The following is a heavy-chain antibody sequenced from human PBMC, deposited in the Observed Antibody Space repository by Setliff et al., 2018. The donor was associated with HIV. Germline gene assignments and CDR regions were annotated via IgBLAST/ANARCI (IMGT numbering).Heavy chain of an antibody. Sequence: TLSLTCTVSGASILSSGGHFWGWIRQPPGRGLEWFGSIYYSGSTYYNPSLKSRVTISVDTSKNQFSLTLTSVTAADTAVYYCARQDGALTGRYFYYYMNVWGKGTTVTVTS. CDR1: GASILSSGGHF. J-gene: IGHJ6*03. D-gene: IGHD3-9*01. V-gene: IGHV4-39*01. CDR2: IYYSGST. CDR3: ARQDGALTGRYFYYYMNV.